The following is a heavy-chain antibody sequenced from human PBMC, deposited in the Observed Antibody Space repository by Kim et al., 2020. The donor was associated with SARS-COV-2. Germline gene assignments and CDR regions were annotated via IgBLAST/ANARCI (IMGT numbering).Heavy chain of an antibody. CDR1: GYSFTSYW. Sequence: GESLKISCKGSGYSFTSYWIGWVHQMPGKGLEWMGIIYPGDSDTRYSPSFQGQVTISADKSISTAYLQWSSLKASDTAMYYCATHLEQQLGIYYYYGMDVWGQGTTVTVSS. D-gene: IGHD6-13*01. CDR2: IYPGDSDT. J-gene: IGHJ6*02. CDR3: ATHLEQQLGIYYYYGMDV. V-gene: IGHV5-51*07.